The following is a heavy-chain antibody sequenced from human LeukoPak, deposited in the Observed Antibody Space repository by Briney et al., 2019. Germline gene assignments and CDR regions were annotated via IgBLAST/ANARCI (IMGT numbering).Heavy chain of an antibody. J-gene: IGHJ4*02. CDR1: EFIFSNYW. V-gene: IGHV3-7*03. D-gene: IGHD2-2*01. CDR3: AKDHIVVVPAAQRELSG. Sequence: GGSLRLSCIASEFIFSNYWMTWVRQSPGRGLEWVASIRDDGGHKGYIDSVKGRFSVSRDNPRNSLYLQMNSLRAEDTAVYYCAKDHIVVVPAAQRELSGWGQGTLVTVSS. CDR2: IRDDGGHK.